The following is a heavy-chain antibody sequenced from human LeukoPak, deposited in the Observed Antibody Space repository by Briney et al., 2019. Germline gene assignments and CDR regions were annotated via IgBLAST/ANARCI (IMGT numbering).Heavy chain of an antibody. CDR3: ARGYTVGFDR. Sequence: GGSLRHSRAASGFTFSSYAMHWVRPAPGKGLEWVSVIYSGGDTYHADSVKGRFTVSRDSSKNTVYLQMNSLRVEDTAVYYCARGYTVGFDRWGQGTLVTVSS. CDR1: GFTFSSYA. V-gene: IGHV3-53*01. D-gene: IGHD1-14*01. J-gene: IGHJ5*02. CDR2: IYSGGDT.